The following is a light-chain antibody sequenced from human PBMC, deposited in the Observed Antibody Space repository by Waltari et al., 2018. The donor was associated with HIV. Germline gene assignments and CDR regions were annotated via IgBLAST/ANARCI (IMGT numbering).Light chain of an antibody. V-gene: IGLV2-14*01. CDR2: EVT. CDR1: SSDVGTYNY. CDR3: SSYTSNNILV. Sequence: QSALTQPASVPGSFGQSITISCTGTSSDVGTYNYVSWYQQHPGKAPKLIIYEVTHRPSGVSNRFSGSKSGNTASLTISGLQAEDEADYSCSSYTSNNILVFGGGTKLTVL. J-gene: IGLJ3*02.